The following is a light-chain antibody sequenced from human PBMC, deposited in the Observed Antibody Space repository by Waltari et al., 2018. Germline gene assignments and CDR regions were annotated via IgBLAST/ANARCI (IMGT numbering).Light chain of an antibody. CDR3: CSYAGSYTLV. CDR1: SSDVGSYNY. J-gene: IGLJ2*01. Sequence: QSALTQPRSVSGSPGQSVTISCTGTSSDVGSYNYVSWYQQHPGKAPKLMISDVSKRPSGVPDRFSGSKSGNTASLTISGLQAEDEADYYCCSYAGSYTLVFGGGTELTVL. CDR2: DVS. V-gene: IGLV2-11*01.